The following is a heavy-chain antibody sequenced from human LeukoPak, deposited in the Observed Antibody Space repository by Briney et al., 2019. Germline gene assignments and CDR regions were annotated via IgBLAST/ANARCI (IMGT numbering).Heavy chain of an antibody. J-gene: IGHJ6*03. Sequence: ASVKVSCKASGYTFTSYGVSWVGQTPGKGVDRMGWISAYNGNTSYAQKLQGRVTITTETSTSTAYMERRSLRSDDTAVYYCARVGDFWSGYYGYYYYYMDVWGKGTTVTVSS. CDR2: ISAYNGNT. CDR3: ARVGDFWSGYYGYYYYYMDV. CDR1: GYTFTSYG. V-gene: IGHV1-18*01. D-gene: IGHD3-3*01.